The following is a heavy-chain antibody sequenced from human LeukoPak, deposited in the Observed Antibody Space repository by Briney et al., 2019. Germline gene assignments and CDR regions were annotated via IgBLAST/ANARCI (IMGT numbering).Heavy chain of an antibody. Sequence: SETLSLTCAVYGGSFSGYYWSWIRQPPGKGLEWIGEINHSGSTNYNPSLESRVTISVDTSKNQFSLKLSSVTAADTAVYYCARQRREGTMVRGVMNRYYYYYYMDVWGKGTTVTISS. V-gene: IGHV4-34*01. CDR2: INHSGST. CDR3: ARQRREGTMVRGVMNRYYYYYYMDV. CDR1: GGSFSGYY. J-gene: IGHJ6*03. D-gene: IGHD3-10*01.